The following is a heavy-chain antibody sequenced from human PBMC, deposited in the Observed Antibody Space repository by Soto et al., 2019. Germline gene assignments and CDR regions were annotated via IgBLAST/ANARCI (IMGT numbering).Heavy chain of an antibody. CDR2: INPNSGNT. CDR3: ERGIKYGVYSTWFDP. Sequence: QVQLVQSGAEVKTPGASVKVSCKASGYIFTNYDINWVRQATGQGLEYLGWINPNSGNTGYVQKFQGRVTMTRNTSKNTAYMELNSLRSEDTAVYYCERGIKYGVYSTWFDPWAQGTLVTVSS. J-gene: IGHJ5*02. CDR1: GYIFTNYD. D-gene: IGHD4-17*01. V-gene: IGHV1-8*01.